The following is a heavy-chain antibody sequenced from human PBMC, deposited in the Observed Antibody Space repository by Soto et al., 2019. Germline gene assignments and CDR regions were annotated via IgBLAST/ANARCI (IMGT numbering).Heavy chain of an antibody. Sequence: QVQLVQSGAEVEKPGASVKVSCKASVYTFTTYDFNWVRQAPGHGLEWMGWMNPDTGNTGHAQKFQGRVTMTRDTSISTAFMALSGLTAEDTAVYYCARALGYSSTSRLDLWGQGTLVTVSS. CDR3: ARALGYSSTSRLDL. J-gene: IGHJ4*02. V-gene: IGHV1-8*01. CDR2: MNPDTGNT. D-gene: IGHD6-19*01. CDR1: VYTFTTYD.